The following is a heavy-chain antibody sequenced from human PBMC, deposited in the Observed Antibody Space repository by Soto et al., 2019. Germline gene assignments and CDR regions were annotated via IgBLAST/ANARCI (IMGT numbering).Heavy chain of an antibody. D-gene: IGHD3-9*01. CDR2: INAGYGNT. Sequence: GASVKVSCKASGYTFSSYAMHWVRQAPGQRLEWMGWINAGYGNTKSSQKFQDRVTISRDTSASTAYMELTSLRSEDTAVYYCARDTGYGTFDFWGQRTLVTVSS. CDR3: ARDTGYGTFDF. CDR1: GYTFSSYA. V-gene: IGHV1-3*01. J-gene: IGHJ4*02.